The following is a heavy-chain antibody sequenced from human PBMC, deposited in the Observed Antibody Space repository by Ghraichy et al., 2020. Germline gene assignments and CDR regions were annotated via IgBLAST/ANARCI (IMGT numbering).Heavy chain of an antibody. V-gene: IGHV3-33*01. CDR2: IWYDGSNK. CDR1: GFTFSSYG. Sequence: GESLRLSCAASGFTFSSYGMHWVRQAPGKGLEWVAVIWYDGSNKYYADSVKGRFTISRDNSKNTLYLQMNSLRAEDTAVYYCARGRYYGSGSYYSSPDYWGQGTLVTVSS. CDR3: ARGRYYGSGSYYSSPDY. J-gene: IGHJ4*02. D-gene: IGHD3-10*01.